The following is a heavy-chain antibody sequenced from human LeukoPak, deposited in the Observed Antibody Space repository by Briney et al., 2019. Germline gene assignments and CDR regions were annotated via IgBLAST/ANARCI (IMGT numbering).Heavy chain of an antibody. Sequence: GGSLRLSCAASGFTVSSNYMSWVRQAPGKGLEWVSVIYSGGSTYYADSVKGRFTISRDNSKNTLYLQMNSLRAEDTAVYYCAREVVRGVIDYWGQGTLLTVSS. CDR2: IYSGGST. CDR3: AREVVRGVIDY. J-gene: IGHJ4*02. V-gene: IGHV3-53*01. D-gene: IGHD3-10*01. CDR1: GFTVSSNY.